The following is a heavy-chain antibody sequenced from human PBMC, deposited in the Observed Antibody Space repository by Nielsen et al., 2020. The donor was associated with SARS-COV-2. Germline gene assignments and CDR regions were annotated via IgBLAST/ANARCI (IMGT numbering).Heavy chain of an antibody. Sequence: SETLPLTCAVYGGSFSDYYWSWIRQPPGKGLEWIGESNHSGTTNYNPSLKSRVTISADTSKKQFSLNLRSVTAADTAVYYCAGTGLPLRDSNWFDPWGQGNLVTVSS. CDR1: GGSFSDYY. V-gene: IGHV4-34*01. D-gene: IGHD4-17*01. J-gene: IGHJ5*02. CDR3: AGTGLPLRDSNWFDP. CDR2: SNHSGTT.